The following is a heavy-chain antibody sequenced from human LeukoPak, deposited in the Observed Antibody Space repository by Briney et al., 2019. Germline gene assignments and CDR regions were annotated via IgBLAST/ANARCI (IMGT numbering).Heavy chain of an antibody. CDR2: IYHSGST. Sequence: SETLSLTCTVSGASINSYYWSWIRQPPGKGLEWIGYIYHSGSTNYNPSLKSRVTISVDTSKNQFSLKLSSVTAADTAVYYCASRSGTYYRDWGQGTLVTVSS. CDR3: ASRSGTYYRD. V-gene: IGHV4-59*01. CDR1: GASINSYY. J-gene: IGHJ4*02. D-gene: IGHD1-26*01.